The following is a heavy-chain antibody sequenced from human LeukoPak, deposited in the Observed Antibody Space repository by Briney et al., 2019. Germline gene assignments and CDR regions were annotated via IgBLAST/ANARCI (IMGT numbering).Heavy chain of an antibody. V-gene: IGHV1-24*01. CDR1: GYTLTELS. J-gene: IGHJ4*02. CDR3: ARIYYAFDY. CDR2: FDPEDGET. D-gene: IGHD3-22*01. Sequence: ASVKVSCKVSGYTLTELSMHWVRQAPGKGLEWMGGFDPEDGETIYAQKFQGRVTMTRDTSISTAYMELSRLTSDDTAVYYCARIYYAFDYWGQGTPITVSS.